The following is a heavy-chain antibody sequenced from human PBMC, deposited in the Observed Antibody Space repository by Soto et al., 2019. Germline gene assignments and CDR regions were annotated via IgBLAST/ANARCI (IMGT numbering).Heavy chain of an antibody. J-gene: IGHJ6*02. V-gene: IGHV4-59*08. CDR2: VYSTGGT. Sequence: QVQLQQSGPGLVKPSETLSLTCSVSSGPTSSHNWGWIRQTPGRGLEWIGYVYSTGGTSYNPSLNSRVTISADTSTNHLSLTLTSVTAADTAVYYCVQQGSGNLHGIVGGWGQGTTVRVSS. D-gene: IGHD7-27*01. CDR1: SGPTSSHN. CDR3: VQQGSGNLHGIVGG.